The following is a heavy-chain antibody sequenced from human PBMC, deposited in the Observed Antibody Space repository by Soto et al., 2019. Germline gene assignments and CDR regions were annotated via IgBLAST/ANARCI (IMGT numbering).Heavy chain of an antibody. D-gene: IGHD1-26*01. CDR2: FHYSEST. CDR3: ARGPRRRVVGFDY. V-gene: IGHV4-39*07. CDR1: GGSISSGPYS. Sequence: SETLSLTCTVSGGSISSGPYSWGWIRQPPGEGLEWIGTFHYSESTHYNPSLESRITISVDTSKNQFSLKLSSVTAADTAVYYCARGPRRRVVGFDYWGQGTLVTVSS. J-gene: IGHJ4*02.